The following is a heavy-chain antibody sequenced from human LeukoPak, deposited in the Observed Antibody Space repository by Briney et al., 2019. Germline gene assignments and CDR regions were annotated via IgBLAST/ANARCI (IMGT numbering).Heavy chain of an antibody. Sequence: GGSLILSCAASGFTFSSYAMSWVRQAPGKGLERVSAISGSGGSTYYADSVKGRFTISRDNSKNTLYLQMNSLRAEDTAVYYCARDGTQTTVVTFYYYGMDVWGQGTTVTVSS. CDR2: ISGSGGST. V-gene: IGHV3-23*01. J-gene: IGHJ6*02. CDR1: GFTFSSYA. CDR3: ARDGTQTTVVTFYYYGMDV. D-gene: IGHD4-23*01.